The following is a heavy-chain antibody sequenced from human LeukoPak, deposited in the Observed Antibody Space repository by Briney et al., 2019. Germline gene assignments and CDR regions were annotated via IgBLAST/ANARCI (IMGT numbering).Heavy chain of an antibody. CDR3: ARDEGSWNYEY. CDR1: GFTFSQYE. J-gene: IGHJ4*02. V-gene: IGHV3-48*03. CDR2: ISTSSTTI. Sequence: GGSLRLSCAGSGFTFSQYEMNWVRQAPGKGREWISYISTSSTTIYYADSVKGRFTISRDDAKNSLYLQMNSLRAEDTAVYYCARDEGSWNYEYWGQGTLVTVSS. D-gene: IGHD1-7*01.